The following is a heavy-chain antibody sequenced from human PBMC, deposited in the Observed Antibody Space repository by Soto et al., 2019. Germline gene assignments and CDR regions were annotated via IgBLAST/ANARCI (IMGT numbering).Heavy chain of an antibody. J-gene: IGHJ3*01. CDR2: LYDLDGS. CDR3: ATWHEREHAYDV. V-gene: IGHV3-53*01. CDR1: GFTISGKKY. D-gene: IGHD1-1*01. Sequence: DVQLAESGGGVIQPGESLRLSCAASGFTISGKKYVAWVRQAPGKGLEWVSALYDLDGSFYAASVKGRFTTSSDSSKTTVYLRMNDLRPDDTAVYYCATWHEREHAYDVWGQGTTVTVSS.